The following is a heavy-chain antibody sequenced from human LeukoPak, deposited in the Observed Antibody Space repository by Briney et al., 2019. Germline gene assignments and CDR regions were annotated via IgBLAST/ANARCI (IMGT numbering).Heavy chain of an antibody. D-gene: IGHD3-22*01. CDR3: ARGLAPYSYEYSGHDPYYYYNMDV. CDR1: GYTFTSYD. J-gene: IGHJ6*03. V-gene: IGHV1-8*02. CDR2: MNPNSGNT. Sequence: ASVKVSCKASGYTFTSYDINWVRQATGQGLEWMGWMNPNSGNTGYAQKFQGRVTMTENTSTSTAYMELSSLRSEDTAVYYCARGLAPYSYEYSGHDPYYYYNMDVWGKGTTVIISS.